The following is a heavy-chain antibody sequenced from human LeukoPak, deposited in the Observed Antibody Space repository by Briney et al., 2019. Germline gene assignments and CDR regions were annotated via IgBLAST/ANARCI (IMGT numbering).Heavy chain of an antibody. D-gene: IGHD3-22*01. J-gene: IGHJ4*02. CDR3: ATHDTSGYYKFDS. CDR2: IYSGAAT. CDR1: GFAVSGKY. V-gene: IGHV3-53*01. Sequence: GGSLRLSCAASGFAVSGKYMSWVRQAPGKGLERVSVIYSGAATYYADSVKGRFTISRDNSKNTLYLQMNSLRVEDTAIYYCATHDTSGYYKFDSWGQGTLVTVSS.